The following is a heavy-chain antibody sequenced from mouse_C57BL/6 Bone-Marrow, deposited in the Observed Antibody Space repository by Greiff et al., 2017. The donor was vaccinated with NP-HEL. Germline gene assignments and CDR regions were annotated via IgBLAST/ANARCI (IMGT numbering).Heavy chain of an antibody. Sequence: EVQLQQSGPELVKPGASVKISCKASGYTFSDYYMNWVKQSHGKSLEWIGDINHNNGGTSYNQKVKGKATLTVDKSSSTDYMELRSLTSEDSAVYYCARPLIYYYGTPFAYWGQGTLVTVSA. CDR2: INHNNGGT. CDR1: GYTFSDYY. D-gene: IGHD1-1*01. CDR3: ARPLIYYYGTPFAY. J-gene: IGHJ3*01. V-gene: IGHV1-26*01.